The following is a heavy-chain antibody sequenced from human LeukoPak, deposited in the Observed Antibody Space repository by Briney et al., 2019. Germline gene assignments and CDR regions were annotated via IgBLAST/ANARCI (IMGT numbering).Heavy chain of an antibody. CDR2: INHSGST. CDR1: GGSFSGYY. Sequence: PSETLSLTCAVYGGSFSGYYWSWIRQPPGKGLEWIGEINHSGSTNYNPSLKSRVTISVDTSKNQFSLKLSSVTAADTAVYYCARFKGFTKIVVAPRTSAFDIWGQGTMVTVSS. V-gene: IGHV4-34*01. D-gene: IGHD3-22*01. CDR3: ARFKGFTKIVVAPRTSAFDI. J-gene: IGHJ3*02.